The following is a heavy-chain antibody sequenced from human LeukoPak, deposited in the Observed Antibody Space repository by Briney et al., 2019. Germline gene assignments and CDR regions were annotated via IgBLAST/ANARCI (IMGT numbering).Heavy chain of an antibody. CDR1: GFTFSSYG. CDR3: AKFYDYGDSRGYFDY. Sequence: PGGSLRLSCAASGFTFSSYGMHWVRQAPGKGLEWVAYIWYDGTNKYYADSVQGRFTISRDNSKNTLFLQMNSLRGEDTAVYYCAKFYDYGDSRGYFDYWGQGTLVTVSS. CDR2: IWYDGTNK. V-gene: IGHV3-30*02. J-gene: IGHJ4*02. D-gene: IGHD4-17*01.